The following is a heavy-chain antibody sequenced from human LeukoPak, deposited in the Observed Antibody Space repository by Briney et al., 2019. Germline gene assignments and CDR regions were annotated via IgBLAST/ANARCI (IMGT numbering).Heavy chain of an antibody. CDR3: AGDSPYGGKAGDFDY. Sequence: SETLSLTCTVSGYSISSGYYWGWIRQPPGKGLEWIGSIYHSGSTYYNPSLKSRVTISVDTSKNQFSLKLSSVTAADTAVYYCAGDSPYGGKAGDFDYWGQGTLVTVSS. J-gene: IGHJ4*02. CDR1: GYSISSGYY. D-gene: IGHD4-23*01. CDR2: IYHSGST. V-gene: IGHV4-38-2*02.